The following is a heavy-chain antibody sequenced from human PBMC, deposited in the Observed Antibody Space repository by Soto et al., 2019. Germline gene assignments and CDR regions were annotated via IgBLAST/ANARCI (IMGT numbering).Heavy chain of an antibody. J-gene: IGHJ6*02. CDR2: ISYDGSNK. V-gene: IGHV3-30*18. D-gene: IGHD6-19*01. CDR1: GFTFSSYG. CDR3: AKDGGYSSGWSRGYGMDV. Sequence: QVQLVESGGGVVQPGRSLRLSCAASGFTFSSYGMHWVRQAPGKGLAWVAVISYDGSNKSYADSVKGRFTISRDNSKNTMYLQMNRLRAEDTAVYYCAKDGGYSSGWSRGYGMDVWGQGTTVTVSS.